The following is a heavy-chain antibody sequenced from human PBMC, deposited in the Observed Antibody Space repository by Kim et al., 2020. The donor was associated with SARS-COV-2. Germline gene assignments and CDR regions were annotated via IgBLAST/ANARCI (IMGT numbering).Heavy chain of an antibody. D-gene: IGHD3-16*01. J-gene: IGHJ6*02. CDR2: IGTAGET. CDR1: GFAFSNYD. V-gene: IGHV3-13*01. Sequence: GGSLRLSCAASGFAFSNYDMHWVRQPTGKGLEWVSGIGTAGETKSPGSVKGRFTISREDAKNSLYLQMNSLTAGDTAVYYCVRGGARGTYVSGYYYGMDVWSQGTTVTVSS. CDR3: VRGGARGTYVSGYYYGMDV.